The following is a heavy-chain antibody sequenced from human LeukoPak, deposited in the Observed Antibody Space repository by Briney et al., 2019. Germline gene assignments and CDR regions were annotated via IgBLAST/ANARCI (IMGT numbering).Heavy chain of an antibody. J-gene: IGHJ4*02. D-gene: IGHD1-26*01. V-gene: IGHV3-64*01. CDR3: VRVSGSYGY. Sequence: GGSLRLSCAASGFTFSSYAIHWVRQAPGKGLEYVSAISSNGGSTFYANSVKGRFTISRDTSKNTLYLQMGSLRADDMAVYYCVRVSGSYGYWGQGTLVTVSS. CDR2: ISSNGGST. CDR1: GFTFSSYA.